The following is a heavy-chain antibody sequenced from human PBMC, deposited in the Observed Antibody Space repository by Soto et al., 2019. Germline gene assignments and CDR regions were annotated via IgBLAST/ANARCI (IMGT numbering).Heavy chain of an antibody. D-gene: IGHD3-10*01. V-gene: IGHV4-30-4*01. CDR1: GGSISSGDYY. Sequence: SETLSLTCTVSGGSISSGDYYWSWIRQPPGKGLEWIGYIYYSGSTYYNPSLKSRVTISVDTSKNQFSLKLSSVTAADTAVYYCARAKVVRGVADYWGQGTLVTVS. J-gene: IGHJ4*02. CDR2: IYYSGST. CDR3: ARAKVVRGVADY.